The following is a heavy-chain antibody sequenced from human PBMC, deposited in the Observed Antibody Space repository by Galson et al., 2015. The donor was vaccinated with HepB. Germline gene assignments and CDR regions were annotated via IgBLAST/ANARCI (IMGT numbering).Heavy chain of an antibody. D-gene: IGHD3-3*01. CDR3: AREGLVGGPDYDFWSGYYGGYYYYYMDV. V-gene: IGHV1-18*01. CDR1: GYTFTSYG. J-gene: IGHJ6*03. Sequence: SGAEVKKPGASVKVSCKASGYTFTSYGISWVRQAPGQGLEWMGWISAYNGNTNYAQKLQGRVTMTTDTSTSTAYMELRSLRSDDTAVYYCAREGLVGGPDYDFWSGYYGGYYYYYMDVWGKGTTVTVSS. CDR2: ISAYNGNT.